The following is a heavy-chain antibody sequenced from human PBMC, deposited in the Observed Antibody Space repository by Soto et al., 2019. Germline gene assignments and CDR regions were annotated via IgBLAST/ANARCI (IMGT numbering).Heavy chain of an antibody. V-gene: IGHV1-18*01. CDR3: ARAQGSGSYYRSGVGY. CDR1: GYIFTSYG. Sequence: QVQLVQSGAEVKKPGASVKVSCKASGYIFTSYGISWVRQAPGQGLEWMGWISAYNGNTNYAQKVQGRVTITTDTSTSTAYMELRCLRSDDTAVYYCARAQGSGSYYRSGVGYWGQGTLVTVSS. D-gene: IGHD3-10*01. J-gene: IGHJ4*02. CDR2: ISAYNGNT.